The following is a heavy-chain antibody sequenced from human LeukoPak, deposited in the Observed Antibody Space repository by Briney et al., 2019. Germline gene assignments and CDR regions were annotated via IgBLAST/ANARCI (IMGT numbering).Heavy chain of an antibody. Sequence: GGSLRLSCAASGFTFTTYWMHWVRQAPGKGLVWVSHINSDGSITSYADSVKGRFTISRDNAKNTLYLQMNSLRAEDTAVYCCARDAVDTANAVWGQGTTVTVSS. CDR1: GFTFTTYW. V-gene: IGHV3-74*01. CDR2: INSDGSIT. CDR3: ARDAVDTANAV. J-gene: IGHJ6*02. D-gene: IGHD5-18*01.